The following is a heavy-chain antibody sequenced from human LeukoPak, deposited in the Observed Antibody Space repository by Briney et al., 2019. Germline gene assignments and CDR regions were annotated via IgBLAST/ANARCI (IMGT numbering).Heavy chain of an antibody. J-gene: IGHJ4*02. CDR1: GFTFSSYS. Sequence: GGSLRLSCAASGFTFSSYSMNWVRQAPGKGLEWVSYISSSSSTKYYADSVKGRFTISRDNAKNSLNLQMNSLRDEDTAVYYCARPIVGATLAVGYWGQGTLVAVSS. D-gene: IGHD1-26*01. CDR2: ISSSSSTK. CDR3: ARPIVGATLAVGY. V-gene: IGHV3-48*02.